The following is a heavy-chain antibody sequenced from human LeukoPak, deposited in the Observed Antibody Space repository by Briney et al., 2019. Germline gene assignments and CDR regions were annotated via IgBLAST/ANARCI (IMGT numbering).Heavy chain of an antibody. CDR3: ARDKSRTYGSADAFDI. Sequence: SETLSLTCTVSGDSLTGYYWGWIRQPPGKGLEWIGNIYYTGNTYYNPSLKSRVTISLDTSKNQFSLKVISMTAADTAVYYCARDKSRTYGSADAFDIWGQGTMVTVSS. CDR1: GDSLTGYY. V-gene: IGHV4-39*07. D-gene: IGHD3-10*01. J-gene: IGHJ3*02. CDR2: IYYTGNT.